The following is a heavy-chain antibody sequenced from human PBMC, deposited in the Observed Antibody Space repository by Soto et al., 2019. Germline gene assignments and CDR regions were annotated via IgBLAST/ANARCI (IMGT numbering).Heavy chain of an antibody. CDR1: GFPFDDYT. J-gene: IGHJ6*02. CDR2: ISWDGNST. V-gene: IGHV3-43*01. Sequence: DVHLVESGGLVVQPGGSLRLSCAASGFPFDDYTLHWVRQAPGQGLEWVSLISWDGNSTYYADSVKGRFTISRDNTKNSLYLQMNSLRSEDTALYYCAKERAVVQPDTINDIAMDVWGQGTTVTVSS. D-gene: IGHD2-21*01. CDR3: AKERAVVQPDTINDIAMDV.